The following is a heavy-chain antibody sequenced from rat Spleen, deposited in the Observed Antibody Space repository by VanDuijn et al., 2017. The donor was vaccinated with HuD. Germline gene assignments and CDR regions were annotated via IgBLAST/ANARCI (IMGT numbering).Heavy chain of an antibody. J-gene: IGHJ2*01. Sequence: EVHLVESGGGLVQPGRSMKLSCAASGFTFSDYYMAWVRQAPKKGLGWVASISYEGSSTYYGDSVKGRFTISRDNAKSTLYLQMNSLRSEDTATYYCAKDHGPLDYWGQGVMVTVSS. V-gene: IGHV5-22*01. CDR2: ISYEGSST. CDR3: AKDHGPLDY. D-gene: IGHD1-7*01. CDR1: GFTFSDYY.